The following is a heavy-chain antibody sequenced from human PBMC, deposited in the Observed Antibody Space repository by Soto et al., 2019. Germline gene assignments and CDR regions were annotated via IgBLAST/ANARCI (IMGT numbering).Heavy chain of an antibody. V-gene: IGHV3-23*01. D-gene: IGHD3-3*01. Sequence: GGSLRLSCVVSGFIFNTYGMSWVRQAPGKGLEWVSAISGSGGSTYYADSVKGRFTISRDNSKNTLYLQMNSLRAEDTAVYYCAKSSDFWSGYYESYFDYWGQGTLVTVSS. CDR2: ISGSGGST. CDR1: GFIFNTYG. CDR3: AKSSDFWSGYYESYFDY. J-gene: IGHJ4*02.